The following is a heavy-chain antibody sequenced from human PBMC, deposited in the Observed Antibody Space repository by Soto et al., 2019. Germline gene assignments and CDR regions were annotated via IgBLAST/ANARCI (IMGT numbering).Heavy chain of an antibody. CDR1: GYTFTGFG. CDR3: ARARYCSSTSCYVPWFDP. Sequence: ASVKVSCKASGYTFTGFGISWVRQAPGQGLEWIGRIIPILGIVNYAQKFQGRVTITADKSTITAYMELSSLRSEDTAVYYCARARYCSSTSCYVPWFDPWGQGTLVTVSS. D-gene: IGHD2-2*01. J-gene: IGHJ5*02. V-gene: IGHV1-69*04. CDR2: IIPILGIV.